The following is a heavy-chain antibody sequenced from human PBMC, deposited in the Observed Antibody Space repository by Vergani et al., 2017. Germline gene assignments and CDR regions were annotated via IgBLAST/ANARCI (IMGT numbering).Heavy chain of an antibody. Sequence: QLLESGGGLIQPGGSLRLSCAASGFTFNSYAMNWVRQAPGKGLEWVSGISGSGGSTYYAGSVKGRFTISRDSSKNTLYLQMNSLSAGDTAVYYCAKANPRNSGYDYLYYYHAMDVWGQGTTVTVSS. CDR2: ISGSGGST. CDR3: AKANPRNSGYDYLYYYHAMDV. J-gene: IGHJ6*02. CDR1: GFTFNSYA. V-gene: IGHV3-23*01. D-gene: IGHD5-12*01.